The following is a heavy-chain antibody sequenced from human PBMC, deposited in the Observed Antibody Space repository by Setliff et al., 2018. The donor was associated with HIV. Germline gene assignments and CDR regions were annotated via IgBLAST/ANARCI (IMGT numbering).Heavy chain of an antibody. CDR2: ISTYNGNA. J-gene: IGHJ6*03. CDR1: GYTFTNYD. CDR3: ARAATPNWGYHYYYYMDV. Sequence: ASVKVSCKASGYTFTNYDINWVRQAPGQGLEWMGWISTYNGNANYAQKFQGRVTMTTDTSTSTAYMELRSLRSDDTAVYYCARAATPNWGYHYYYYMDVWGKGTTVTVSS. V-gene: IGHV1-18*01. D-gene: IGHD7-27*01.